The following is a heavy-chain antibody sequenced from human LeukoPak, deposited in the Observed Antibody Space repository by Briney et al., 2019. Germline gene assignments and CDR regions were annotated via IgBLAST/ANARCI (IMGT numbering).Heavy chain of an antibody. CDR2: IYYSGST. Sequence: PSETLSLTCTVSGGSISSYYWSWIRQPPGKGLEWIGYIYYSGSTNYNPSLKSRVTISVDTSKNQFSLKLSSVTAADTAVYYCARHHYGDYGDFDYWGQGTLVTVSS. D-gene: IGHD4-17*01. V-gene: IGHV4-59*08. CDR3: ARHHYGDYGDFDY. CDR1: GGSISSYY. J-gene: IGHJ4*02.